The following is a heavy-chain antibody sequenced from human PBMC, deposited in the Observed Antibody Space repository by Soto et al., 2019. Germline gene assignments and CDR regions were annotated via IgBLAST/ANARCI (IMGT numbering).Heavy chain of an antibody. Sequence: LXLSCASSGFTFSSYIMNWVRQAPGKGLEWVSSISGSSDFIFYADSMKGRFTISRDNAKNSLFLQINSLRAEDTAVYYCARDGVAGPSFDSWGQGTLATVSS. CDR2: ISGSSDFI. V-gene: IGHV3-21*01. J-gene: IGHJ4*02. CDR3: ARDGVAGPSFDS. CDR1: GFTFSSYI. D-gene: IGHD6-19*01.